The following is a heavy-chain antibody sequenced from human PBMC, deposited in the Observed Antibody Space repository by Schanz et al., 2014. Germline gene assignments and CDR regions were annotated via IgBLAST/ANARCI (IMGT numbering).Heavy chain of an antibody. J-gene: IGHJ4*02. CDR3: ARDGVDAAAGGNY. CDR2: INPNTGGT. Sequence: QVLQVQSGSELKKPGTSVKVSCKASGYTFSDYYIHWVRQAPGQGLEWMGWINPNTGGTNFAQKFQGWVTVTRDTSISTVYMELSSLRSEDTAVYYCARDGVDAAAGGNYWGQGTLVTVSS. CDR1: GYTFSDYY. V-gene: IGHV1-2*04. D-gene: IGHD6-13*01.